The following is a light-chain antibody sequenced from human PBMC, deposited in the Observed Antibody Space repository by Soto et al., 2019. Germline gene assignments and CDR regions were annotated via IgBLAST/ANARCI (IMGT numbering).Light chain of an antibody. CDR3: MSFIASTTTHWV. CDR2: GVS. V-gene: IGLV2-14*03. Sequence: QSVLTQPASVSGSPGQSITISCTGTSSDVGGYNYVSWYQQYPGKAPKLLILGVSNRPSGISGRFSGSKSGNTASLTISGLQPEDEADYYCMSFIASTTTHWVLGGGTKLTVL. CDR1: SSDVGGYNY. J-gene: IGLJ3*02.